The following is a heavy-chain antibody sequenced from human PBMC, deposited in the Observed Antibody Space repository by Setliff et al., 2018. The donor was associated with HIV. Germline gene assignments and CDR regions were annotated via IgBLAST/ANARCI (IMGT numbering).Heavy chain of an antibody. CDR3: ARGLGYNFWSGYSPIGWFDP. J-gene: IGHJ5*02. D-gene: IGHD3-3*01. Sequence: PSETLSLTCTVSGGSISNYYWSWIRQPPGKGLEWIGYIYYSGSTNCNPSLKRRVTISVDTSKNQFSLKLSSVTAADSAVYYCARGLGYNFWSGYSPIGWFDPWGQGTLVTVSS. CDR1: GGSISNYY. CDR2: IYYSGST. V-gene: IGHV4-59*01.